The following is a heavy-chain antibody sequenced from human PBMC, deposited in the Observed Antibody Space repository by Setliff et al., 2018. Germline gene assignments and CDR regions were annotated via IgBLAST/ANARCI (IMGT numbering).Heavy chain of an antibody. D-gene: IGHD3-22*01. Sequence: ASVKVSCKASGYTFTSYDINWVRQATGQGLEWMGWMNPNSGNTGYAQKFQGRVTMTRNTSISTAYMDLSSLRSEDTAVYFCARAPAYVGNLMVVVTTEGYYFDSWGQGTLVTVS. CDR1: GYTFTSYD. J-gene: IGHJ4*02. CDR2: MNPNSGNT. CDR3: ARAPAYVGNLMVVVTTEGYYFDS. V-gene: IGHV1-8*02.